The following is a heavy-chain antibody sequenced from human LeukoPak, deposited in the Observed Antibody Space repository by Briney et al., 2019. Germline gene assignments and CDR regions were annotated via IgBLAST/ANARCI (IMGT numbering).Heavy chain of an antibody. J-gene: IGHJ4*02. D-gene: IGHD1-26*01. CDR3: ARMKWELPYYFDY. V-gene: IGHV4-39*07. Sequence: SETLSLTCTVSGGSISSSSYYWGWIRQPPGKGLEWIGSIYYSGSTYYNPSLKGRVTISVDTSKNQFSLKLSSVTAADTAVYYCARMKWELPYYFDYWGQGTLVTVSS. CDR2: IYYSGST. CDR1: GGSISSSSYY.